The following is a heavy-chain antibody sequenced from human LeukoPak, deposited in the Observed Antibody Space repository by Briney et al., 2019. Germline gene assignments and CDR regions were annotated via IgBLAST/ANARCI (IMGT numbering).Heavy chain of an antibody. CDR2: IYYSGST. Sequence: PSETLSLTCTVSGGSISSSNYYWGWIRQPPGKGLESIGSIYYSGSTYYSPSLKSRVTISVDTSKNQFSLKLSSVTAADTAVYYCARLLRVGYCSTTTCNWFDPWGQGTLVTVSS. D-gene: IGHD2-2*03. CDR1: GGSISSSNYY. J-gene: IGHJ5*02. CDR3: ARLLRVGYCSTTTCNWFDP. V-gene: IGHV4-39*07.